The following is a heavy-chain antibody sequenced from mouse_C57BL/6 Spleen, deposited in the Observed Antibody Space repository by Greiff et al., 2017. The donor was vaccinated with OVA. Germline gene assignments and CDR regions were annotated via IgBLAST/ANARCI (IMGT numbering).Heavy chain of an antibody. V-gene: IGHV1-82*01. CDR2: IYPGDGDT. J-gene: IGHJ2*01. Sequence: QVQLQQSGPELVKPGASVKISCKASGYAFSSSWMNWVKQRPGKGLEWIGRIYPGDGDTNYNGKFKGKATLTADKSSSTAYMQLSSLASEDSAVYFCAREVWDSNYVGYFDYWGQGTTLTVSS. CDR3: AREVWDSNYVGYFDY. CDR1: GYAFSSSW. D-gene: IGHD2-5*01.